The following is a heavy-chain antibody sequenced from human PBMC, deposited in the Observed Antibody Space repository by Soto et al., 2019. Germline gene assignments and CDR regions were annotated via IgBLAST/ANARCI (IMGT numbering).Heavy chain of an antibody. V-gene: IGHV4-59*01. CDR2: IYYSGST. D-gene: IGHD5-18*01. CDR1: GGSISSYY. Sequence: QVQLQESGPGLVKPSETLSLTCTVSGGSISSYYWSWIRQPPGKGLEWIGYIYYSGSTNYNPTLKSRVPITVDTSKNQFSLKLSSVTAADTAGYYCAGARGYTYGYPIDYWGQGTRVTVSS. CDR3: AGARGYTYGYPIDY. J-gene: IGHJ4*02.